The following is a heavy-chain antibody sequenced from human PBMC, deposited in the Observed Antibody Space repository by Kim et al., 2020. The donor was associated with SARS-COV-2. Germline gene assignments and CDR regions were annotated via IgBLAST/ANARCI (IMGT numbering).Heavy chain of an antibody. CDR1: GYTFNSNH. CDR2: ITPSSGTT. Sequence: ASVKVSCKASGYTFNSNHMHWVRQAPGQGLEWMGMITPSSGTTRYAQKFQDRVTMTRDTSTSTVYMELSSLRSEDRAVYYCVRDFSAHWAFDYWCQGTLV. J-gene: IGHJ4*02. D-gene: IGHD7-27*01. V-gene: IGHV1-46*02. CDR3: VRDFSAHWAFDY.